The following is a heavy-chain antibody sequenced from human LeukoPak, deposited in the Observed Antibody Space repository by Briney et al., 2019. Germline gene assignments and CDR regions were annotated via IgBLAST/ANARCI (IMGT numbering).Heavy chain of an antibody. Sequence: GGSLRLSCAASGFTFRSYSMNWIRQAPGKGLEWVSYISEGSSNIFYADSVKGRFTISRDNSKNTLYLQMNSLRAEDTAVYYCAKDPTWELRPYWGQGTLVTVSS. J-gene: IGHJ4*02. CDR2: ISEGSSNI. D-gene: IGHD1-26*01. CDR3: AKDPTWELRPY. CDR1: GFTFRSYS. V-gene: IGHV3-23*01.